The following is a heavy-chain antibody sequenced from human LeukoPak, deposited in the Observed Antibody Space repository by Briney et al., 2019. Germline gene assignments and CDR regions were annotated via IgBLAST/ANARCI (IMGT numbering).Heavy chain of an antibody. V-gene: IGHV3-23*01. D-gene: IGHD2-15*01. CDR3: AKDAEDCSGDSCYIDS. CDR1: GFTFRTYV. Sequence: GGSLRLSCAASGFTFRTYVMTWVRQAPGKGLEWVSGISGSGGRTYYADSVKGRFTIFRDNSKNTLYLQMSSLRADDTAVYYCAKDAEDCSGDSCYIDSWGQGTLVTVSS. J-gene: IGHJ4*02. CDR2: ISGSGGRT.